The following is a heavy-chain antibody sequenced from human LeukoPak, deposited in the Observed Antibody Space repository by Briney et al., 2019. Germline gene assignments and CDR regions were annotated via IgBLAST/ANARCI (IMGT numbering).Heavy chain of an antibody. V-gene: IGHV1-8*01. CDR2: MNPNSGNT. CDR3: ARGGFVEWLLSNGMDV. D-gene: IGHD3-3*01. J-gene: IGHJ6*02. Sequence: ASVKVSCKASGYTFTSYDINWVRQATGQGLEWMGWMNPNSGNTGYAQKFQGRVTMTRNTSISTAYMELSSLRSDDTAVYYCARGGFVEWLLSNGMDVWGQGTTVTVSS. CDR1: GYTFTSYD.